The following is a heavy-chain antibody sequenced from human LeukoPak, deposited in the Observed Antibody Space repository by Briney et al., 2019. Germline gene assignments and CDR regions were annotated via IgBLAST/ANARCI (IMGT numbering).Heavy chain of an antibody. V-gene: IGHV3-20*04. CDR1: GFTFDDYA. D-gene: IGHD3-22*01. CDR2: INWNGGTT. J-gene: IGHJ3*02. CDR3: ARAVRYYYFSSGFFNAFDI. Sequence: GGSLRLSCAASGFTFDDYAMSWVRQAPGKGLEWVSGINWNGGTTGYADSVKGRFTISRDNAKNSLYLQMNSLRAEDTALYYCARAVRYYYFSSGFFNAFDIWGQGTMVTVSS.